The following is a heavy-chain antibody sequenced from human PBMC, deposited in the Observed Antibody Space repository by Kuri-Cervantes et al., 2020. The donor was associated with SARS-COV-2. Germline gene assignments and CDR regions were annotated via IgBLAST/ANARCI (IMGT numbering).Heavy chain of an antibody. CDR1: GGSINPYY. D-gene: IGHD6-19*01. V-gene: IGHV4-59*01. Sequence: SETLSLTCTVPGGSINPYYWNWLRLTPGKALEWIGYVHHTGTTNYSPSLKSRLTISLDTSKSQFSLKLTSVTAADTALYYCARGEYSSGWVYWYLDPWGRGTLVTVSS. J-gene: IGHJ2*01. CDR2: VHHTGTT. CDR3: ARGEYSSGWVYWYLDP.